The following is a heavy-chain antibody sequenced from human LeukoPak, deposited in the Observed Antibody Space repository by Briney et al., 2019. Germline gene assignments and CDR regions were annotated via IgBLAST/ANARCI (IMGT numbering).Heavy chain of an antibody. J-gene: IGHJ6*03. CDR3: ARGGIAARYYYYYYMDV. Sequence: PGGSLRLSCEASGFTFSSYAMHWVRQAPGKGLEWVAVIWFDGTTKFYGDSVTGRFTISRDNSKKTLYLQMNTLRVDDTAVYYCARGGIAARYYYYYYMDVWGKGTTVTVSS. CDR2: IWFDGTTK. CDR1: GFTFSSYA. V-gene: IGHV3-33*01. D-gene: IGHD6-6*01.